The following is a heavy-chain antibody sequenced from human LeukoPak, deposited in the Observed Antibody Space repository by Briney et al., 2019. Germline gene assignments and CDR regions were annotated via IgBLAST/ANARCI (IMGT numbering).Heavy chain of an antibody. V-gene: IGHV4-4*02. CDR3: ARGLPFDP. J-gene: IGHJ5*01. Sequence: SETLSLTCAVSGGSISSSNWWSWVRQPPGRGLEWIGEIYHNGNTNYNPSLKSRVTISVDTSKNQFSLKLNSVTAADTAVYYCARGLPFDPWGQGTLVTVSS. D-gene: IGHD5-18*01. CDR1: GGSISSSNW. CDR2: IYHNGNT.